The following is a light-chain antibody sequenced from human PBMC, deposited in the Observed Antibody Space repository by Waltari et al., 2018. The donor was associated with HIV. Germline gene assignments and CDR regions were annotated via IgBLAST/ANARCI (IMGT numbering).Light chain of an antibody. CDR3: QEYASFSRT. Sequence: DIQMTQSPSTLSASVGDRVTISCRASRSLSGWLAWYQQKPGRAPKLLIFQTSNLQNGVPSRFNGSVSGTEFTLTISSLQPDDFATYYCQEYASFSRTFGQGTKVEVK. CDR1: RSLSGW. V-gene: IGKV1-5*03. CDR2: QTS. J-gene: IGKJ1*01.